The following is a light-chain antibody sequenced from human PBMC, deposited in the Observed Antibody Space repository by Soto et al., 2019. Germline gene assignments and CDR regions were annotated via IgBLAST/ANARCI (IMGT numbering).Light chain of an antibody. J-gene: IGLJ1*01. Sequence: QSALTQPPSASGTPGQRVTISCSGSSSNIGSNYVYWYQQLPGAAPKLLIHSNDQRPSGVPDRFSGSKSGTSASLAISGLRSEDEADYYCAAWDVSQSGSFVFGTGTKVNVL. CDR2: SND. CDR3: AAWDVSQSGSFV. CDR1: SSNIGSNY. V-gene: IGLV1-47*02.